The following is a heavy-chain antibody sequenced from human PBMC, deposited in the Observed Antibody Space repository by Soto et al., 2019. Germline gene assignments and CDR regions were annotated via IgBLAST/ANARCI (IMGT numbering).Heavy chain of an antibody. D-gene: IGHD3-22*01. V-gene: IGHV4-30-4*01. CDR1: GASISGGDYY. Sequence: QVRLQESGPGLVKPSQTLSLTCTVSGASISGGDYYWTWIRQPPGKGLEWIGSIYYTGNTYSNPSLESRLSISVDPSNNQFALRLTSVTAPDTALYYCARATYDSSTYYLDYWGQGTLVTVSS. CDR3: ARATYDSSTYYLDY. J-gene: IGHJ4*02. CDR2: IYYTGNT.